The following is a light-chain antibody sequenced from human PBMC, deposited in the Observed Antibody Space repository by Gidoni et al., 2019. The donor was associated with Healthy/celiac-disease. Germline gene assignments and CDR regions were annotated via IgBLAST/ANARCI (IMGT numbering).Light chain of an antibody. V-gene: IGKV1-33*01. CDR2: EAS. Sequence: DIQMTQSPSSLSASVGDRVTITCQASQDISNYLNWFQQKPGKAPKLLIYEASNLETGVPSRFSGSGSGTDFTFTISSLQPEDIATYYCQQYDNVPRSFGQGTKLEIK. CDR1: QDISNY. CDR3: QQYDNVPRS. J-gene: IGKJ2*04.